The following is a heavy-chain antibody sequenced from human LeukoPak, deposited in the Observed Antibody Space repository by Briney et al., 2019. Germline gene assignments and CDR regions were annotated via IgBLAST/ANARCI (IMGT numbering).Heavy chain of an antibody. CDR1: GYTFTSYD. Sequence: ASVKVSCKASGYTFTSYDINWARQATGQGLEWMGWMNPNSGNTGYAQKFQGRVTMTRNTSISTAYMELSSLRSEDTAVYYCARGIVHYDILTGYYTFSLLFDYWGQGTLVTVSS. J-gene: IGHJ4*02. CDR3: ARGIVHYDILTGYYTFSLLFDY. V-gene: IGHV1-8*01. D-gene: IGHD3-9*01. CDR2: MNPNSGNT.